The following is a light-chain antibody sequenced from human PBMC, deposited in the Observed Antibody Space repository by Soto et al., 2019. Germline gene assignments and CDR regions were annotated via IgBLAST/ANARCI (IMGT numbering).Light chain of an antibody. CDR2: DNN. J-gene: IGLJ2*01. Sequence: QSALTQPPSVSGAPGQRVTISCTGTRSNIGAGFDVHWYQQLPGTAPKRLIYDNNNRPSGVPDRFSGSKSGTSASLAITGLQADYEAEYYCQSYAGSLSGTVVFGGGTKLTVL. CDR1: RSNIGAGFD. CDR3: QSYAGSLSGTVV. V-gene: IGLV1-40*01.